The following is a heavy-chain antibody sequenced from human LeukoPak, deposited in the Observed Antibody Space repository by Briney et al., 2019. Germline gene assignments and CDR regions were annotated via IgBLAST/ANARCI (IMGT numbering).Heavy chain of an antibody. CDR2: IYYSGST. Sequence: SETLSLTCTVSGGSISSYYWSWIRQPPGKELEWIGYIYYSGSTNYNPSLKSRVTISVDTSNNQFSLKLRSVTAADTAVYYCAKNGAVTSFDSWGQGTLVTVSS. V-gene: IGHV4-59*08. J-gene: IGHJ4*02. CDR3: AKNGAVTSFDS. D-gene: IGHD4-17*01. CDR1: GGSISSYY.